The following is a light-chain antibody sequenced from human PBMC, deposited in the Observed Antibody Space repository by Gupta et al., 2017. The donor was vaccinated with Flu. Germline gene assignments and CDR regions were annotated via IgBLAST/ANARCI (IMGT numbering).Light chain of an antibody. Sequence: SITISCTGTSSDGVGYNYVSWYQQPPGTPPKLMSYDVSNRPAGLSKLCAAYNAGTTAFPTTSGHEADDDAYYYQTSYTRSSTRVFGTGTKLTVL. J-gene: IGLJ1*01. CDR3: TSYTRSSTRV. CDR2: DVS. CDR1: SSDGVGYNY. V-gene: IGLV2-14*04.